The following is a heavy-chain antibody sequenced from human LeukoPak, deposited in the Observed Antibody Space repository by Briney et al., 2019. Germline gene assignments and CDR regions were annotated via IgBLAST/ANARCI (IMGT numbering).Heavy chain of an antibody. CDR2: IYYSGST. J-gene: IGHJ4*02. CDR1: GGSISSYY. V-gene: IGHV4-59*01. Sequence: SETLSLTCTVSGGSISSYYWSWIRQPPGKGLEWIGYIYYSGSTNYNPSLKSRVTISVDTSKNQFSLKLSSVTAADTAVYYCARASADFWSGYPTYFDYWGQGTLVAVSS. CDR3: ARASADFWSGYPTYFDY. D-gene: IGHD3-3*01.